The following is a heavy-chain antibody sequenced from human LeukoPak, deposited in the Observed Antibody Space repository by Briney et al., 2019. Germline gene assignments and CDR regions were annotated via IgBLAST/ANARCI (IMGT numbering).Heavy chain of an antibody. CDR1: GGSISSYY. CDR2: IYYSGST. D-gene: IGHD1-26*01. V-gene: IGHV4-59*12. J-gene: IGHJ4*02. CDR3: ARDSGSYSEFDY. Sequence: KPSETLSLTCTVSGGSISSYYWSWIRQPPGKGLEWIGYIYYSGSTNYNPSLKSRVTMSVDTSKNQFSLKLSSVTAADTAVYYCARDSGSYSEFDYWGQGTLVTVSS.